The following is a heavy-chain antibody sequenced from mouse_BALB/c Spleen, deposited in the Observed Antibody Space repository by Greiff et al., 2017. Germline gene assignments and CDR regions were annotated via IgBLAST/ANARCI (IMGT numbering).Heavy chain of an antibody. CDR2: IRNKANGYTT. J-gene: IGHJ4*01. D-gene: IGHD1-3*01. Sequence: EVQLQESGGGLVQPGGSLRLSCATSGFTFTDYYMSWVRQPPGKALEWLGFIRNKANGYTTEYSASVKGRFTISRDNSQSILYLQMNTLRAEDSATYYCVVARAMDYWGQGTSVTVSS. V-gene: IGHV7-3*02. CDR3: VVARAMDY. CDR1: GFTFTDYY.